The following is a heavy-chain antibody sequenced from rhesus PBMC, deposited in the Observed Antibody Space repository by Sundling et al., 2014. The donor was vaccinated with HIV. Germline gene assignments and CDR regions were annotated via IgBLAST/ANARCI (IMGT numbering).Heavy chain of an antibody. CDR3: AREGIWTGYYSGHYFDF. V-gene: IGHV3-59*01. Sequence: EVQLVESGGGLAKPGGSLRLSCAASGFSFSDHYMHWVRQAPGKGLEWVSGISYTGATTHYADSVKGRFTLSRENAKNTLYLQMDSLRAEDTAVYYCAREGIWTGYYSGHYFDFWGQGVLVTVSS. CDR2: ISYTGATT. D-gene: IGHD3-3*01. CDR1: GFSFSDHY. J-gene: IGHJ4*01.